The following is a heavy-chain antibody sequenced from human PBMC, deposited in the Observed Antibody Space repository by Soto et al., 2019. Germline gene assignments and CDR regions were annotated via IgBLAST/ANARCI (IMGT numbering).Heavy chain of an antibody. J-gene: IGHJ6*02. Sequence: LSLTCAVYGGSFSGYYWSWLRQPPGKGLEWIGEINHSGSTNYNPSLKSRVTISVDTSKNQFSLKLSSVTAADTAVYFCAKNRRYSNYGPSLVGMDVWGQGTTVTVSS. D-gene: IGHD4-4*01. CDR1: GGSFSGYY. CDR2: INHSGST. CDR3: AKNRRYSNYGPSLVGMDV. V-gene: IGHV4-34*01.